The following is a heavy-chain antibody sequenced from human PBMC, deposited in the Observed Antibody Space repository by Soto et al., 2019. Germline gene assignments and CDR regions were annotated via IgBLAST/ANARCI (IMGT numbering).Heavy chain of an antibody. D-gene: IGHD2-15*01. V-gene: IGHV4-30-4*01. J-gene: IGHJ5*02. CDR3: ARVGYCSGDTCYLAWFDP. Sequence: QVQLQESGPGPVKPSQTLSLSCSVSGASISSGDYYWSWIRQPPGKGLEWIGYIYYTGSTYYNPSLKSRVTISVDTSKNQFSLNLSSVTAADTAVYYCARVGYCSGDTCYLAWFDPWGRGTQVTVSS. CDR2: IYYTGST. CDR1: GASISSGDYY.